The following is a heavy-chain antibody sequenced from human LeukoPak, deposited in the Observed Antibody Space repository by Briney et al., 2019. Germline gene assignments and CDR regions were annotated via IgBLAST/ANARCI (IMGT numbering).Heavy chain of an antibody. CDR3: ARGGDWGSSWFDP. Sequence: ASVKVSCKASGYTFTSYGISWVRQAPGQGLEWMGWINPNSGGTNYAQKFQGRVTMTRDTSISTAYMELSRLRSDDTAVYYCARGGDWGSSWFDPWGQGTLVTVSS. J-gene: IGHJ5*02. CDR1: GYTFTSYG. CDR2: INPNSGGT. D-gene: IGHD7-27*01. V-gene: IGHV1-2*02.